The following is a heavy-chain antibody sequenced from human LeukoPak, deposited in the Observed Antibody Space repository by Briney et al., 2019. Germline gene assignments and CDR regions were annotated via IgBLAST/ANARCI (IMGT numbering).Heavy chain of an antibody. CDR3: VKDWRDESNCGGDCLQY. CDR2: ISVSGGGT. Sequence: PGGSLRPSCVASGFTFSAYSMTWVRQAPGKGLDWVSSISVSGGGTYYADSVRGRFTISRDNSKNTLYLHMNSLRAEDTAVYYCVKDWRDESNCGGDCLQYWGQGTLVTVSS. CDR1: GFTFSAYS. D-gene: IGHD2-21*02. J-gene: IGHJ4*02. V-gene: IGHV3-23*01.